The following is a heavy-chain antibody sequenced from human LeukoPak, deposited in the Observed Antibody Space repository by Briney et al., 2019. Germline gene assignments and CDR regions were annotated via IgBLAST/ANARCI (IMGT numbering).Heavy chain of an antibody. CDR1: GGSMGTYS. CDR3: ASLIRPVDSSCVGCAFDL. D-gene: IGHD5-18*01. J-gene: IGHJ2*01. Sequence: PSETLSLTCIVSGGSMGTYSWSWIRQRPGKGLEFIGYIYDSSSTNYSPSVNSRVTISQDTSKNKISLNLTSVTAADTAVYFCASLIRPVDSSCVGCAFDLWGRGTLVTVSS. V-gene: IGHV4-59*08. CDR2: IYDSSST.